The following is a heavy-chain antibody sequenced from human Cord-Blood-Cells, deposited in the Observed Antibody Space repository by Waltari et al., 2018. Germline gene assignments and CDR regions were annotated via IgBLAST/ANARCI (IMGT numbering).Heavy chain of an antibody. V-gene: IGHV3-21*01. J-gene: IGHJ3*02. CDR3: ARAHYCSSTSCYTDAFDI. D-gene: IGHD2-2*02. CDR1: GFTFSSYS. Sequence: EVQLVESGGGLVKPGGSLRLSCAASGFTFSSYSMNWVRQAPGKGLEWVSSISSSSSYISYADSVKGRFTISRDNAKNSLYLQMNSLRAEDTAVYYCARAHYCSSTSCYTDAFDIWGQGTMVTVSS. CDR2: ISSSSSYI.